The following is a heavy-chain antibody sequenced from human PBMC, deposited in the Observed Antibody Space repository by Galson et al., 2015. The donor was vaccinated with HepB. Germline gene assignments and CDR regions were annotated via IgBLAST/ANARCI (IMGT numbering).Heavy chain of an antibody. J-gene: IGHJ4*02. V-gene: IGHV1-69*04. D-gene: IGHD6-13*01. Sequence: SVKVSCKASGGTFSSYAISWVRQAPGQGLEWMGRIIPILGIANYAQKFQGRVTITADKSTSTAYMELSSLRSEDTAVYYCARDHIYSSSWKDDYWGQGTLVTVSS. CDR2: IIPILGIA. CDR3: ARDHIYSSSWKDDY. CDR1: GGTFSSYA.